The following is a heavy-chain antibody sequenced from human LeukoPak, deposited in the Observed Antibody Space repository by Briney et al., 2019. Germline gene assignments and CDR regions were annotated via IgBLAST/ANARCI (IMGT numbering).Heavy chain of an antibody. V-gene: IGHV3-48*04. J-gene: IGHJ4*02. Sequence: QPGGSLRLSCAASGFTFSSYSMNWVRQAPGKGLEWVSYISYSSSTIYYADSVKGRFTISRDNAKNSLYLQMSSLRAEDTALYYCVRREGSSGWYPFDYWGQGTMVTVSS. CDR3: VRREGSSGWYPFDY. CDR1: GFTFSSYS. D-gene: IGHD6-19*01. CDR2: ISYSSSTI.